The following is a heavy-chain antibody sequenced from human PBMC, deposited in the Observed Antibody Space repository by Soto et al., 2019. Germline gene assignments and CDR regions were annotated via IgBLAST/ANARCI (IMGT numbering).Heavy chain of an antibody. CDR1: GFTFSSYS. J-gene: IGHJ4*02. V-gene: IGHV3-21*01. CDR3: ARDIGSSWYLPRGHYFDY. CDR2: ISSSSSYI. D-gene: IGHD6-13*01. Sequence: GGSLRLSCAASGFTFSSYSMNWVRQAPGKGLEWVSSISSSSSYIYYADSVKGRFTISRDNAKNSLYLQMNSLRAEDTAVYYCARDIGSSWYLPRGHYFDYWGQGTLVTVSS.